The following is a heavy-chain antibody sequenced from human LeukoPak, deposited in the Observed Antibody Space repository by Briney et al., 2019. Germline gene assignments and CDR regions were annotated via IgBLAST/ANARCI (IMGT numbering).Heavy chain of an antibody. CDR3: AREADYGDYLYYFDH. D-gene: IGHD4-17*01. CDR1: DDSITIYY. CDR2: IDHTGIT. V-gene: IGHV4-59*01. Sequence: PSETLSLTCTVSDDSITIYYWSWIRQPPGKGLEWIGYIDHTGITNYNPSLNSRVTISRDTSKNHFSLKLSSVTAADTAVYYCAREADYGDYLYYFDHWGQGTLVTVSS. J-gene: IGHJ4*02.